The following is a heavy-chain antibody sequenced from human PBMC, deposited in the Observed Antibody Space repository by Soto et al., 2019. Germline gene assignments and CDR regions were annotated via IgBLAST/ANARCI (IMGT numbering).Heavy chain of an antibody. D-gene: IGHD3-10*01. Sequence: QVQLQESGPGLVKPSETLSLSCTVSGGSISSSYWSWIRQSPGKRMEWIGYVHHSWGSSYNPSLQSRVAISLDTPKSQFSLKVTSVTATDTAVYYCARQGFGPLHGLVDVWGQGTTVTVSS. CDR3: ARQGFGPLHGLVDV. V-gene: IGHV4-59*08. J-gene: IGHJ6*02. CDR2: VHHSWGS. CDR1: GGSISSSY.